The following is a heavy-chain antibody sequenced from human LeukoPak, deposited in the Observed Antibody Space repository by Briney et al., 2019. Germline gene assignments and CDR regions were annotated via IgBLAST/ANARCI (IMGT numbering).Heavy chain of an antibody. D-gene: IGHD3-22*01. CDR1: GGSISSSSYY. CDR3: ARHTYDPREKRFDP. Sequence: SETLSLTCTVSGGSISSSSYYWGWIRQPPGKGLEWIGSIYYSGSTYYNPSLKSRVTISVDTSKNQFSLKLSSVTAAATAVYYCARHTYDPREKRFDPWGQGTLVTVSS. CDR2: IYYSGST. V-gene: IGHV4-39*07. J-gene: IGHJ5*02.